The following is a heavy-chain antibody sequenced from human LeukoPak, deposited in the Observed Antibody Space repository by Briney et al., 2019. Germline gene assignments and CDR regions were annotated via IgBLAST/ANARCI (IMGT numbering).Heavy chain of an antibody. CDR2: IYYSGST. Sequence: PSETLSLTCTVSGGSISSSSYYWGWIRQPPGKGLEWIGSIYYSGSTYYNPSLKSRVTISVDTSKNQFSLKLSSVTAADTAVYYCASSREGAHYYYYMDVWGKGTTVTVSS. V-gene: IGHV4-39*07. J-gene: IGHJ6*03. D-gene: IGHD1-26*01. CDR1: GGSISSSSYY. CDR3: ASSREGAHYYYYMDV.